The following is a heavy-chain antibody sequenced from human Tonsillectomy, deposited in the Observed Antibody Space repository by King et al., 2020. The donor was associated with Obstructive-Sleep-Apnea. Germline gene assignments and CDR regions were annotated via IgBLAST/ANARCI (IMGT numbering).Heavy chain of an antibody. CDR3: VRHGGVLFDS. J-gene: IGHJ5*01. V-gene: IGHV4-59*08. D-gene: IGHD2-8*02. Sequence: QLQESGPGLVKPSETLSLTCSVSGASISSHYWSWIRQPPGKGLEWIGYIRNSGSTNYSPSLKSRVTISIDTSKNQFSPKLSPVTAADTAVYYCVRHGGVLFDSWGQGTLVTVSS. CDR1: GASISSHY. CDR2: IRNSGST.